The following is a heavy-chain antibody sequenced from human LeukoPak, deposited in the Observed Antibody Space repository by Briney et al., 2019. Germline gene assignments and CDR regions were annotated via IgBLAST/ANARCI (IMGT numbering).Heavy chain of an antibody. V-gene: IGHV3-30-3*02. CDR3: AKSATVGIKAPFDC. D-gene: IGHD1-26*01. Sequence: GGSLRLSCAASGFTFSSYAMHWVRQAPGKGLEWVAVISYDGSNKYYADSVKGRFTISRDNSKNTLSLQMSSLRAEDTAVYYCAKSATVGIKAPFDCWGQGALVTVSS. CDR2: ISYDGSNK. J-gene: IGHJ4*02. CDR1: GFTFSSYA.